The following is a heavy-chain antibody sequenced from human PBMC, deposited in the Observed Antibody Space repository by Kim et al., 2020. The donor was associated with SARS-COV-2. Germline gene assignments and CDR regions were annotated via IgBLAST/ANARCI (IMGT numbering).Heavy chain of an antibody. CDR3: AKLYSSGWGYYFDY. Sequence: GGSLRLSCAASGFTFSSYAMSWVRQAPGKGLEWVSAISGSGGSTYYADSVKGRLTISRDNSKNTLYLQMNSLRAEDTAVYYCAKLYSSGWGYYFDYCGQGTLVTVSS. CDR1: GFTFSSYA. CDR2: ISGSGGST. D-gene: IGHD6-19*01. J-gene: IGHJ4*02. V-gene: IGHV3-23*01.